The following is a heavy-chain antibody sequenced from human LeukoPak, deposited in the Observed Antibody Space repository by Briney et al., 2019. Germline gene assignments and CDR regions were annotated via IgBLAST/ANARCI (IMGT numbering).Heavy chain of an antibody. CDR1: GFTLSDYY. D-gene: IGHD6-13*01. Sequence: GGSLRLSCAASGFTLSDYYMSWIRQAPGKGLEWVSYISSSGSTIYYADSVKGRFTISRDNAKNSLYLQMNSLRAEDTAVYYCAIVIAAAGIDYWGQGTLVTVSS. J-gene: IGHJ4*02. CDR2: ISSSGSTI. CDR3: AIVIAAAGIDY. V-gene: IGHV3-11*04.